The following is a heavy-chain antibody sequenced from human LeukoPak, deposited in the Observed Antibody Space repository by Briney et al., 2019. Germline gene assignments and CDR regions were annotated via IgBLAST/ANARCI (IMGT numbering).Heavy chain of an antibody. D-gene: IGHD2-2*01. V-gene: IGHV3-23*01. Sequence: PGGSLRLSCAASGFTFSSYAMSWVRQAPGKGLEWVSAISGSGDSTYYADSVKGGFTISRDNSKNTLYLQMNSLRAEDTAVYYCGVDIVVVPGAPNWFDPWGQGTLVTVSS. CDR3: GVDIVVVPGAPNWFDP. J-gene: IGHJ5*02. CDR1: GFTFSSYA. CDR2: ISGSGDST.